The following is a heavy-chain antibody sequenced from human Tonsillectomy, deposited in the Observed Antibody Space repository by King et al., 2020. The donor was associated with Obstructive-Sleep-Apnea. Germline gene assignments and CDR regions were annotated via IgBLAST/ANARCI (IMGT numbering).Heavy chain of an antibody. J-gene: IGHJ5*02. CDR2: INPSGST. V-gene: IGHV4-34*01. Sequence: QVQLQQWGAGLLKPSETLSLTCAVFGGSFSDYCCSWIRQPPGKGLEWIGEINPSGSTHYNPSLKSRVTISVHTSKNQFSRKLNSVTAADTAVYYCARGSGAAAVNWFDPWGQGTLVTVSS. CDR3: ARGSGAAAVNWFDP. D-gene: IGHD6-13*01. CDR1: GGSFSDYC.